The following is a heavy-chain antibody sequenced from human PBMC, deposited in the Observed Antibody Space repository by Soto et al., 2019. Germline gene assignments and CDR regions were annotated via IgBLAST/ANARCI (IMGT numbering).Heavy chain of an antibody. D-gene: IGHD2-2*02. J-gene: IGHJ5*02. V-gene: IGHV1-69*13. CDR1: GGTSSSYA. CDR3: AREAGYCSSTSCYTEKWFDP. Sequence: ASVKVSCKASGGTSSSYAISWVRQAPGQGLEWMGGIIPIFGTANYAQKFQGRVTITADESTSTAYMELSSLRSEDTAVYYCAREAGYCSSTSCYTEKWFDPWGQGTLVTVSS. CDR2: IIPIFGTA.